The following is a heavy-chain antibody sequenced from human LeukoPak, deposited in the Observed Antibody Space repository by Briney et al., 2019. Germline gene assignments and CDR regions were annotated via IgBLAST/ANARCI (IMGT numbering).Heavy chain of an antibody. CDR3: AREVSSSWFDY. J-gene: IGHJ4*02. V-gene: IGHV3-30*02. D-gene: IGHD6-13*01. CDR2: IRYDGSNK. CDR1: GFTFSSYG. Sequence: GGSLRLSCAASGFTFSSYGMHWVRQAPGKGLEWVAFIRYDGSNKYYADSVKGRFTISRDNSKNTLYLQMNSLRAEDTAVYYCAREVSSSWFDYWGQGTLVTVSS.